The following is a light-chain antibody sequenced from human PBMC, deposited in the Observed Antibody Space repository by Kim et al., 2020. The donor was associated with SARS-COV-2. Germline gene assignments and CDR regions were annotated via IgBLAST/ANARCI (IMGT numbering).Light chain of an antibody. CDR1: SSDVGGYNL. V-gene: IGLV2-14*03. CDR2: DVT. CDR3: CSYTSSSTRV. Sequence: QSALTQPASVSGSPGQAITISCTGTSSDVGGYNLVSWYQQHPGKAPKLMIYDVTNRPSGVSNRFSGSKSGNTASLTISGLQAEDEADYYCCSYTSSSTRVFGTGTKVTVL. J-gene: IGLJ1*01.